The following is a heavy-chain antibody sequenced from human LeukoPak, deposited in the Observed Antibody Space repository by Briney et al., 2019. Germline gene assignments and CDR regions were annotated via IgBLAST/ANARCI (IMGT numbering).Heavy chain of an antibody. V-gene: IGHV3-15*01. CDR3: ARVRGYSYGGEFDY. CDR1: GFTFSNVW. J-gene: IGHJ4*02. Sequence: TGGSLRLSCAASGFTFSNVWMSWVRQAPGKGLEWVGRVKSKTDGGTTDYAAPVKGRFTISRDDSKNTLYLQMNSLRAEDTAVYYCARVRGYSYGGEFDYWGQGTLVTVSS. CDR2: VKSKTDGGTT. D-gene: IGHD5-18*01.